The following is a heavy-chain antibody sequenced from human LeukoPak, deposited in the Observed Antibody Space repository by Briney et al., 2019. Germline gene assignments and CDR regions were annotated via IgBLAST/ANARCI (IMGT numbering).Heavy chain of an antibody. V-gene: IGHV3-23*01. D-gene: IGHD3-3*01. J-gene: IGHJ4*02. Sequence: GGSPRLSCAASGFTFSSYAMSWVHQAPGKGLEWVSAISGSGGSTYYADSVKGRFTISRDNSKNTLYLQMNSLRAEDTAVYYCASTIFGVVILYYFDYWGQGTLVTVSS. CDR2: ISGSGGST. CDR3: ASTIFGVVILYYFDY. CDR1: GFTFSSYA.